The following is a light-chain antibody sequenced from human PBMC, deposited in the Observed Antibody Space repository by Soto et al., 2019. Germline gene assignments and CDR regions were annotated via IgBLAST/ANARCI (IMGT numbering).Light chain of an antibody. CDR3: HQYASSPWT. J-gene: IGKJ1*01. CDR2: WAS. CDR1: QSVLSSPNNKNY. Sequence: DIVMTQSPDSLALSLGERATINCKSSQSVLSSPNNKNYLAWYQQKPGQPPKLLLYWASMRESGVPDRFSGSASGTDCTLTSSSLQAEDVAVYYCHQYASSPWTFGPGTKVEIK. V-gene: IGKV4-1*01.